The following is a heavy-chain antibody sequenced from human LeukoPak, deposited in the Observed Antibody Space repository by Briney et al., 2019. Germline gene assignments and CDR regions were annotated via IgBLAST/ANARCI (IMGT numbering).Heavy chain of an antibody. CDR3: ARGFRGWYAEGFDY. CDR2: IKQDGSEK. CDR1: GFTFSSYW. D-gene: IGHD6-19*01. J-gene: IGHJ4*02. V-gene: IGHV3-7*01. Sequence: PGGSLRLSCAVSGFTFSSYWMSWVRQAPGKGLEWVANIKQDGSEKYYVDSVKGRFTISRDNAKNSLYLQMNSLRAEDTAVYYCARGFRGWYAEGFDYWGQGTVVTVSS.